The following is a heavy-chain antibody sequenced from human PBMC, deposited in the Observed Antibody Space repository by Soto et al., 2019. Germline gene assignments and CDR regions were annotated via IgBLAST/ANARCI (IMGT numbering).Heavy chain of an antibody. J-gene: IGHJ6*02. Sequence: EVQLVESGGGLVQPGRSLRLSCAASGFSFDDYAMHWVRQAPGKGLEWVSGVSWNSGSIGYADSVRGRFTISRDNARNSLYLQMNSPRAEDTALYYCAKDIRNGLPFHYFSGLDVWGQGTTVTVSS. V-gene: IGHV3-9*01. CDR3: AKDIRNGLPFHYFSGLDV. CDR1: GFSFDDYA. D-gene: IGHD2-8*01. CDR2: VSWNSGSI.